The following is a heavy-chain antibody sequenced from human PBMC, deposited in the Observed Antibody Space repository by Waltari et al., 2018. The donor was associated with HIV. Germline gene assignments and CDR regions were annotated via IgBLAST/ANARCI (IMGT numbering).Heavy chain of an antibody. V-gene: IGHV4-38-2*01. CDR1: GYSISSGYS. CDR2: IYHSGST. D-gene: IGHD3-22*01. J-gene: IGHJ4*02. Sequence: QVQLQESGPGLVKPSETLSLTCAVSGYSISSGYSWGWIRQPPGKGLEWIGSIYHSGSTYYNPSLKSRVTISVDTSKNQFSLKLSSVTAADTAVYYCASRITMIVGVRDYWGQGTLVTVSS. CDR3: ASRITMIVGVRDY.